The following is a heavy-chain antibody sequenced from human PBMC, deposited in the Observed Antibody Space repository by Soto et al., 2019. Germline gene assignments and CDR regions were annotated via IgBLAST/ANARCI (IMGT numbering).Heavy chain of an antibody. Sequence: QLQLQESGPGLVKPSETLSLTCSVSGVSISSNNYYWGWIRQPPGKGLEWIGSIYYSGSTFYNPSLKSRVTISVDTSKDQFSLKWKFVTAADTAVYYCASSYGDDAFDIWGQGTMVTVSS. CDR2: IYYSGST. CDR1: GVSISSNNYY. D-gene: IGHD4-17*01. J-gene: IGHJ3*02. V-gene: IGHV4-39*01. CDR3: ASSYGDDAFDI.